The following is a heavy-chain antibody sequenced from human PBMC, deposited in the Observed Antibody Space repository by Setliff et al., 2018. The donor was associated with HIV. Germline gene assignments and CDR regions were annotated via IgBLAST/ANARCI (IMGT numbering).Heavy chain of an antibody. Sequence: KPSETLSLTCTVSGGSISSYYWSWIRQPPGKGLEWIGYIYYSGSTNYNPPLKSRVTISVETSKNQFSLKLSSVTAADTAVYYCARTGYAFDIWGRGTMVTVS. CDR2: IYYSGST. CDR1: GGSISSYY. CDR3: ARTGYAFDI. J-gene: IGHJ3*02. V-gene: IGHV4-59*01.